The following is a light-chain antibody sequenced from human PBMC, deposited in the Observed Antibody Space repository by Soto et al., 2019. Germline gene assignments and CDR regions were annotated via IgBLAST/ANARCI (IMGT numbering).Light chain of an antibody. Sequence: SYELTQPSSVSVSPGQTARITCSGDVLAKKYARWFQQKPGQAPVLVIYKDSERPSGIPERFSGSSSGTTVTLTISGAQVADEADYYCYSAADNNKVVFGGGTKLTVL. V-gene: IGLV3-27*01. J-gene: IGLJ2*01. CDR2: KDS. CDR3: YSAADNNKVV. CDR1: VLAKKY.